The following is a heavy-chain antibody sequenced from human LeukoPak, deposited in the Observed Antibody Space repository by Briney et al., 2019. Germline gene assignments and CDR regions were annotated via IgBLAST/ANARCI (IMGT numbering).Heavy chain of an antibody. V-gene: IGHV3-7*01. J-gene: IGHJ6*04. Sequence: GGSLRLSCAASGFIFSSYWMTWGRQAPGKGLEWVANIKHDGSEKYYVDSVKGRFTISRDNAKNSLYLQMNSLRAEDTAVYYCAELGITMIGGVWGKGTTVTISS. CDR2: IKHDGSEK. CDR1: GFIFSSYW. D-gene: IGHD3-10*02. CDR3: AELGITMIGGV.